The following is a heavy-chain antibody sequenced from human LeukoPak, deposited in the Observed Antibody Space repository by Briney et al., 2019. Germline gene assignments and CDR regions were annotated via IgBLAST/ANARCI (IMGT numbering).Heavy chain of an antibody. CDR2: ISGSGGST. D-gene: IGHD3-22*01. V-gene: IGHV3-23*01. Sequence: GGSLRLSCAASGFTFSSYAMSWVRQAPGKGLEWVSAISGSGGSTYYADSVKGRFTISRDNSKNTLYLQMNSLGAEDTAVYYCARTLTKDYYDDSGYYGAFDIWGQGTMVTVS. CDR1: GFTFSSYA. CDR3: ARTLTKDYYDDSGYYGAFDI. J-gene: IGHJ3*02.